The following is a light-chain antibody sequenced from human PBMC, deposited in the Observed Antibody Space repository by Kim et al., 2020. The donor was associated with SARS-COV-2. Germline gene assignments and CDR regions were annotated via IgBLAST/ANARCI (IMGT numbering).Light chain of an antibody. CDR2: EVS. Sequence: GQSGTISCTGSSSDVGGYNYVSWYQQHPGKAPKLMIYEVSERPSGVPDRFSGSKSGNTASLTVSGLQAEDEADYYCSSYAGSNIVLFGGGTQLTVL. CDR1: SSDVGGYNY. J-gene: IGLJ2*01. CDR3: SSYAGSNIVL. V-gene: IGLV2-8*01.